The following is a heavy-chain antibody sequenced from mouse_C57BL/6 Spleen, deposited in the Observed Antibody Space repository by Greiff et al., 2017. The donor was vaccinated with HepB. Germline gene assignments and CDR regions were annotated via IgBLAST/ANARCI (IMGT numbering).Heavy chain of an antibody. D-gene: IGHD1-1*01. CDR1: GYTFTSYW. J-gene: IGHJ1*03. CDR3: TRGDYGSSYRYVDV. CDR2: IYPGNSDT. V-gene: IGHV1-5*01. Sequence: VQLQQSGTVLARPGASVKMSCKTSGYTFTSYWMHWVKQRPGQGLEWIGAIYPGNSDTSYNQKFKGKAKLTAVTSASTAYMELSSLTNEDSAVYYCTRGDYGSSYRYVDVWGTGTTVTVSS.